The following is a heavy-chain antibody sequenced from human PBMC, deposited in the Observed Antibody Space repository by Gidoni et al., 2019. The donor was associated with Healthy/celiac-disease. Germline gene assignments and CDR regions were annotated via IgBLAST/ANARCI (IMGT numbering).Heavy chain of an antibody. CDR3: ARDRADSSGYGDSYYYYGMDV. V-gene: IGHV3-21*01. CDR1: GFPFSSYS. CDR2: ISSSSSYI. J-gene: IGHJ6*02. Sequence: EVQLVESGGGLVKPGGSLRLSCAASGFPFSSYSMNWVRQAPGKGLEWVSSISSSSSYIYYADSVKGRFTISRDNAKNSLYLQMNSLRAEDTAVYYCARDRADSSGYGDSYYYYGMDVWGQGTTVTVSS. D-gene: IGHD3-22*01.